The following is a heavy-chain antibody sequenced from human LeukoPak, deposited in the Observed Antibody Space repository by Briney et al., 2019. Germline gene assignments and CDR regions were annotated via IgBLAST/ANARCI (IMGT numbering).Heavy chain of an antibody. Sequence: PSGTLSLTCTVSGVSISSYYWSWIRQPPGKGLEWIAYINYSGSTNYNPSLKSRVTISVDTSKNQFSLKLSSVTAADTAVYYCAGGGGATQWLVHGTFDYWGQGTLVTVSS. CDR3: AGGGGATQWLVHGTFDY. D-gene: IGHD6-19*01. V-gene: IGHV4-59*01. CDR1: GVSISSYY. J-gene: IGHJ4*02. CDR2: INYSGST.